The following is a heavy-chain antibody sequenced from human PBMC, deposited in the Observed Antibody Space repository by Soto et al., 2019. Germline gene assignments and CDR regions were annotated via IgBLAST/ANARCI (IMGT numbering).Heavy chain of an antibody. CDR3: AKDKSHSSGFRFDY. CDR1: GFTFDDYA. D-gene: IGHD6-19*01. CDR2: ISWNSGSI. V-gene: IGHV3-9*01. Sequence: GGSLRLSCAASGFTFDDYAMHWVRQAPGKGLEWVSGISWNSGSIGYADSVKGRFTISRDNAKNSLYLQMNSLRAEDTALYYCAKDKSHSSGFRFDYWGQGTLVTVSS. J-gene: IGHJ4*02.